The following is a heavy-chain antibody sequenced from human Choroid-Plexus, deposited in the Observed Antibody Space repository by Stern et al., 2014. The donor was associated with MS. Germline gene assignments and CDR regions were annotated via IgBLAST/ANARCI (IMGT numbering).Heavy chain of an antibody. J-gene: IGHJ5*02. CDR3: AKDRQYLTYFFDH. CDR2: VSYDGSNK. D-gene: IGHD2/OR15-2a*01. Sequence: VQLVESGGGVVQPGRPLRLSCVASGFTFGSCAIHWVRQAPGKGREWVAGVSYDGSNKYYADSGKGRFTISRDNSQNTLYMQMSSLRPEDTAVYYCAKDRQYLTYFFDHWGQGSLVTVSS. CDR1: GFTFGSCA. V-gene: IGHV3-30*18.